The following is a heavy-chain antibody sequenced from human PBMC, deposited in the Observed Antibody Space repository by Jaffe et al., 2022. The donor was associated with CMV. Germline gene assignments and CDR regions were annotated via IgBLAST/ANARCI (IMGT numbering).Heavy chain of an antibody. CDR1: GGSFSGYY. D-gene: IGHD5-12*01. Sequence: QVHLQQWGAGLLKPSETLSLTCAVYGGSFSGYYWSWIRQPPGKGLEWIGEINHSGSTNYNPSLKSRVTISVDTSKKYFSLKLSSVTAADTAVYYCARETHSGYEPNWFDPWGQGTLVTVSS. CDR2: INHSGST. V-gene: IGHV4-34*01. J-gene: IGHJ5*02. CDR3: ARETHSGYEPNWFDP.